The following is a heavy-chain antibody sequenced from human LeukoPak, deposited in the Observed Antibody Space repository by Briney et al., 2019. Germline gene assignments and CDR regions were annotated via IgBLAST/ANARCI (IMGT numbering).Heavy chain of an antibody. J-gene: IGHJ2*01. Sequence: ASVKVPCMASGYTFTYYYMHWVRQAPGQGLEWMGRINPNSGHTRYAEKFQGRVTMTRDTSISTAYMDLSSLRSDDTSVYYCARDLRFLDPSGDYALWYFDLWGRGTLVTVSS. D-gene: IGHD4-17*01. V-gene: IGHV1-2*06. CDR1: GYTFTYYY. CDR2: INPNSGHT. CDR3: ARDLRFLDPSGDYALWYFDL.